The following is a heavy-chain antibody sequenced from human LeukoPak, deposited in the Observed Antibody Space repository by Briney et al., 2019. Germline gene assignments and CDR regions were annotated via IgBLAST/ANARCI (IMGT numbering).Heavy chain of an antibody. CDR1: GGSFSGYY. J-gene: IGHJ4*02. Sequence: SETLSLTCAVYGGSFSGYYWSWIRQPPGKGLEWIGEINHSGSTNYNPSLKSRVTISVDTSKNQFSLKLSSVTAADTGVYYCARGRAYYDFWGGYGAWYFDYWGQGTLVTVSS. CDR3: ARGRAYYDFWGGYGAWYFDY. CDR2: INHSGST. V-gene: IGHV4-34*01. D-gene: IGHD3-3*01.